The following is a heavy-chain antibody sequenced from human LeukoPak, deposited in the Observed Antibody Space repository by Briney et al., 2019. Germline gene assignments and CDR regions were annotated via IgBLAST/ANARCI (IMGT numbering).Heavy chain of an antibody. V-gene: IGHV1-8*01. CDR2: MNPNSGNT. CDR1: GYTFTSYD. J-gene: IGHJ5*02. D-gene: IGHD6-19*01. Sequence: ASVKVSCKASGYTFTSYDINWVRQATGQGREWMGWMNPNSGNTGYAQKFQGRVTMTRNTSISTAYMELSSLRSEDTAVYYCARGVVGSGWYWFDPWGQGTLVTVSS. CDR3: ARGVVGSGWYWFDP.